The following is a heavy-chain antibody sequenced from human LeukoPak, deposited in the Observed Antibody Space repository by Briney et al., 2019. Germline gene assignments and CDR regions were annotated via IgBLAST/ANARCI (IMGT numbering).Heavy chain of an antibody. D-gene: IGHD1-26*01. CDR2: INPNSGGT. V-gene: IGHV1-2*06. Sequence: ASVKVSCXASGYTFTDYLMHWVRQAPGQGLEWMGRINPNSGGTNYAQKFQGRVTMTRDTSISTAYMELSRLRSDDTAVYYCAREVGGTTLDFQHWGQGTLVTVSS. CDR3: AREVGGTTLDFQH. CDR1: GYTFTDYL. J-gene: IGHJ1*01.